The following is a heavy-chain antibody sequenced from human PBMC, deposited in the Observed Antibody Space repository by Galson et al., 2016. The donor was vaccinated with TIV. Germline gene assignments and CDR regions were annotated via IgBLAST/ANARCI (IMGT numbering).Heavy chain of an antibody. CDR2: IYHSEEHGGSS. CDR3: ARGLLTSRAFDI. J-gene: IGHJ3*02. V-gene: IGHV4-38-2*02. Sequence: SETLSLTCTLSGSSISSGYYWGWIRQPPGKGLEWIASIYHSEEHGGSSYSNPSLKSRVTISVDTSENQLSLKLSSVTAADTAVYYCARGLLTSRAFDIWGQGTMVTVSS. CDR1: GSSISSGYY. D-gene: IGHD3-9*01.